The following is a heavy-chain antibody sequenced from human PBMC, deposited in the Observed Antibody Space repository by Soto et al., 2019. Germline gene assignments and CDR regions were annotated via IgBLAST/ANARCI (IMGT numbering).Heavy chain of an antibody. CDR1: GGTFSSYA. CDR2: IIPIFGTA. CDR3: AKDTVLYTVWNYRNYYYYGMDV. D-gene: IGHD1-7*01. Sequence: SVKVSCKASGGTFSSYAISWVRQAPGQGLEWMGGIIPIFGTANYAQKFQGRVTITADESTSTAYMELSSLRSEDTAVYYCAKDTVLYTVWNYRNYYYYGMDVWG. J-gene: IGHJ6*02. V-gene: IGHV1-69*13.